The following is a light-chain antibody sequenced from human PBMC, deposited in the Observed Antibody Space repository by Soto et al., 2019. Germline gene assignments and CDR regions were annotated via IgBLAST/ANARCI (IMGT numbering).Light chain of an antibody. Sequence: QSALTQPASVSGSPGQSITISCTGSSSDVGGYDYVSWYQQHPGKAPKLMIYEVSNRPSGVSNRFSGSKSGNTASLTISGLQAEDEADYYCCSYTGSLTLLFGGGTKLNVL. CDR3: CSYTGSLTLL. CDR1: SSDVGGYDY. J-gene: IGLJ2*01. V-gene: IGLV2-14*01. CDR2: EVS.